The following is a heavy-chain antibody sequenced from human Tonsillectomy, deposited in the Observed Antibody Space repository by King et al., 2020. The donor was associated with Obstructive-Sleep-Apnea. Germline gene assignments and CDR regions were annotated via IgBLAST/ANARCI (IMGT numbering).Heavy chain of an antibody. V-gene: IGHV3-23*04. J-gene: IGHJ3*02. CDR3: AKDRQARKGYCSGVSCYHDAFDI. CDR2: VTGSGGST. Sequence: GQLVQSGGGLVQPGGSLRLSCAASGFTFSDYAFSWVRQAPGKGLEWVSVVTGSGGSTHYADSVKGRFTISSDNSNNTVYLQMNSLRAEDTAVYYCAKDRQARKGYCSGVSCYHDAFDIWGQGTRVTVSS. D-gene: IGHD2-15*01. CDR1: GFTFSDYA.